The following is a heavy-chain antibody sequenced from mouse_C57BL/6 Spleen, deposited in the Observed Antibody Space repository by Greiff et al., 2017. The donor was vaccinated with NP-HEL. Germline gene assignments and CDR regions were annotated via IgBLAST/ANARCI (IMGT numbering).Heavy chain of an antibody. D-gene: IGHD2-4*01. J-gene: IGHJ4*01. Sequence: VKVVESGPGLVQPSQSLSITCTVSGFSLTSYGVHWVRQSPGKGLEWLGVIWRGGSTDYNAAFMSRLSITKDNSKSQVFFKMNSLQADDTAIYYCAKRGYDYDGGYAMDYWGQGTSVTVSS. CDR2: IWRGGST. V-gene: IGHV2-5*01. CDR1: GFSLTSYG. CDR3: AKRGYDYDGGYAMDY.